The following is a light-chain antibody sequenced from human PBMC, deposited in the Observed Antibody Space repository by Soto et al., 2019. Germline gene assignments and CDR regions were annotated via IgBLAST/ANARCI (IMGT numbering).Light chain of an antibody. CDR1: QSVSSY. CDR3: HQYVTSPLT. CDR2: GVS. Sequence: EIVLTQSPGTLSLSPGERATLSCRASQSVSSYLAWYQQKPGQAPRLLIYGVSSRATGIPDRFSGSGSGTDFTLTISRLEPEDFAVYYCHQYVTSPLTFGGGTKVEIK. J-gene: IGKJ4*01. V-gene: IGKV3-20*01.